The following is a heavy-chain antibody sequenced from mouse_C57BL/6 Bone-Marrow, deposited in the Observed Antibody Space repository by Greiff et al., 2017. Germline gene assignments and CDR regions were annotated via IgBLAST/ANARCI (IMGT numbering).Heavy chain of an antibody. D-gene: IGHD1-1*01. CDR1: GYTFTSYG. J-gene: IGHJ2*01. Sequence: VQLQQSGAELARPGASVKLSSKASGYTFTSYGISWVKQRPGQGLEWIGEIYPRSGNTYYNEKFKGKATLTADKSSSTAYMELRSLTSEDSAVYFCAKLYYYSSSRYYFGCWGQGTTLTVSS. CDR2: IYPRSGNT. V-gene: IGHV1-81*01. CDR3: AKLYYYSSSRYYFGC.